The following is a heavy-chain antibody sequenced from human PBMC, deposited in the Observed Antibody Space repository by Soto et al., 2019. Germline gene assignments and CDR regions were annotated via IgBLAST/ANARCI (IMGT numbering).Heavy chain of an antibody. CDR3: ARDTRYSSTWYDY. V-gene: IGHV1-18*01. D-gene: IGHD6-13*01. CDR1: GYTFTTYG. CDR2: ISAYNGNT. J-gene: IGHJ4*02. Sequence: ASVKVSCKASGYTFTTYGISWVRHAPGQGLECMGWISAYNGNTNYAQKFQDRVTMTTDTSTNTAYMELRSLRSDDTAVYFCARDTRYSSTWYDYWGQGTLVTVSS.